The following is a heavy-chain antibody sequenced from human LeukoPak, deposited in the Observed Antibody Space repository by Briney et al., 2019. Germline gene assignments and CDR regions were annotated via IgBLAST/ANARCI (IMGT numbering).Heavy chain of an antibody. J-gene: IGHJ3*02. CDR3: AREYYDSSGYGSVTFDI. D-gene: IGHD3-22*01. CDR2: TYYRSKWYN. Sequence: SQTLSLTCAISGDSVSSNSAAWNWIRQSPSRGLEWLGRTYYRSKWYNDYAVSVKSRITINPDTSKNQFSLQLNSVTPEDTAAYYCAREYYDSSGYGSVTFDIWGQGTMVTVSS. CDR1: GDSVSSNSAA. V-gene: IGHV6-1*01.